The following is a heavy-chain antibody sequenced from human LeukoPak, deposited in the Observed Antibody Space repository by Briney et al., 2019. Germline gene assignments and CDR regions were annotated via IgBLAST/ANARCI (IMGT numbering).Heavy chain of an antibody. Sequence: ASVKVSCKASGYTFTGYYMHWVRQAPGQGLEWMGWINPNSGGTNYAQKFQGRVTMTRDTSISTAYMELSRLRSDDTAVYYCARGAYSSSWVAFDYWGQGTLVTVSS. CDR1: GYTFTGYY. D-gene: IGHD6-13*01. CDR3: ARGAYSSSWVAFDY. J-gene: IGHJ4*02. V-gene: IGHV1-2*02. CDR2: INPNSGGT.